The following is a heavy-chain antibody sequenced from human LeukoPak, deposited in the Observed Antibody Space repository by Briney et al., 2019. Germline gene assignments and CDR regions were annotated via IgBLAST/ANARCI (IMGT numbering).Heavy chain of an antibody. CDR2: ISSSSSYI. CDR3: AKDAVATFMVDWFDP. V-gene: IGHV3-21*04. Sequence: PGGSLRLSCAASGFTFSSYSMNWVRQAPGKGLEWVSSISSSSSYIYYADSVKGRFTISRDNSKNTLYLQMNSLRAEDTAVYYCAKDAVATFMVDWFDPWGQGTLVTVSS. J-gene: IGHJ5*02. CDR1: GFTFSSYS. D-gene: IGHD5-12*01.